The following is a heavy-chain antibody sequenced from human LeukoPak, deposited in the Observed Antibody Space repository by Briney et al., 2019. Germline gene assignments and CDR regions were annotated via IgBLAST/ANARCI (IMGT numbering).Heavy chain of an antibody. CDR2: IGSSSNSI. J-gene: IGHJ4*02. CDR1: GFTFSSYS. D-gene: IGHD5-24*01. V-gene: IGHV3-21*01. CDR3: ASQMAIGY. Sequence: GGSLRLSCAASGFTFSSYSMNWVRQAPGKGLEWVSTIGSSSNSIYYADSVKGRFTISRDNAKNSLYLHMSSLRSEDTAVYYCASQMAIGYWGQGILVTVSS.